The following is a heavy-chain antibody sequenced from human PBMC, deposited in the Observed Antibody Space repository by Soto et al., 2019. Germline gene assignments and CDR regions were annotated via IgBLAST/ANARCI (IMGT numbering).Heavy chain of an antibody. CDR1: GGSISSSSYY. J-gene: IGHJ2*01. CDR3: ARHSREFDL. D-gene: IGHD1-26*01. CDR2: IYYSGST. V-gene: IGHV4-39*01. Sequence: QLQLQESGPGLVKPSETLSLTCTVSGGSISSSSYYWGWIRQPPGKGLEWIGSIYYSGSTYYNPSLKSRVTLPVDTSKNQVSLKLSSVTAADTAVYYCARHSREFDLWGRGTLVTVSS.